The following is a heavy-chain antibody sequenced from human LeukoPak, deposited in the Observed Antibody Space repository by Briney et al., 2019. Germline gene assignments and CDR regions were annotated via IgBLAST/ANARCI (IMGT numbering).Heavy chain of an antibody. CDR2: IKQDGSEK. V-gene: IGHV3-7*01. D-gene: IGHD3-10*01. CDR1: GFTFSSYW. J-gene: IGHJ4*02. CDR3: ARDGSITMVRGVLDY. Sequence: GGSLRLSCAASGFTFSSYWMSWVRQAPGKGLEWVANIKQDGSEKYYVDSVKGRFTISRDNAKNSLYLQMNSLRAEDTAVYYCARDGSITMVRGVLDYWGQGTLVTVSS.